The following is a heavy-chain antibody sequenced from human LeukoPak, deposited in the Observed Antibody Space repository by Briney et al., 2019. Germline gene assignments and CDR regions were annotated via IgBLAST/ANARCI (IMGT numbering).Heavy chain of an antibody. CDR3: ARDYDILTGFDY. Sequence: GGSLRLSCAASGFTFSSYSMNWVRQAPGKGLEGVSSISSSSSYIYYADSVKGRFTISRDNAKNSLYLQMNSLRAEDTAVYYCARDYDILTGFDYWGQGTLVTVSS. V-gene: IGHV3-21*01. CDR1: GFTFSSYS. J-gene: IGHJ4*02. D-gene: IGHD3-9*01. CDR2: ISSSSSYI.